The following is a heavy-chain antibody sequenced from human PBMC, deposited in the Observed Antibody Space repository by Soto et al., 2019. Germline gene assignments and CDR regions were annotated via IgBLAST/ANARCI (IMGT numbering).Heavy chain of an antibody. CDR1: GFTFSSYG. J-gene: IGHJ6*02. CDR2: ISYDGSNK. CDR3: ARVLNPTYYDFWSGYLSYYYGMDV. D-gene: IGHD3-3*01. V-gene: IGHV3-30*19. Sequence: GGSLRLSCAASGFTFSSYGMHWVRQAPGKGLEWVAVISYDGSNKYYADSVKGRFTISRDNSKNTLYLQMNSLRAEDTAVYYCARVLNPTYYDFWSGYLSYYYGMDVWGQGTTVTVSS.